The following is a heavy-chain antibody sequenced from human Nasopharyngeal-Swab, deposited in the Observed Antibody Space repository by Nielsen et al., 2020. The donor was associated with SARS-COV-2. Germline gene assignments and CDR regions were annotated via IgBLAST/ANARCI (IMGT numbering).Heavy chain of an antibody. V-gene: IGHV4-34*01. Sequence: WIRQPPGKGLEWIGEINHSGSTNYNPSLKSRVTISVDTSKNQFSLKLSSVTAADTAVYYCARERGGPRDDSSGYLYYFDYWGQGTLVTVS. D-gene: IGHD3-22*01. J-gene: IGHJ4*02. CDR3: ARERGGPRDDSSGYLYYFDY. CDR2: INHSGST.